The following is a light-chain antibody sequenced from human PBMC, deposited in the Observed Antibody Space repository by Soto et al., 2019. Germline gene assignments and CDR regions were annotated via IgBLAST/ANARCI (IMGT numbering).Light chain of an antibody. CDR3: ATWDASLQSWV. J-gene: IGLJ3*02. V-gene: IGLV1-44*01. CDR2: TNN. Sequence: QSVLTQPHSVSGTHGQRVTISCSGSSSNIGSHLVNWYQQVPGTAPRLLIYTNNQRPSGVPDRFSDSKSGTSASLAISGLQSEDDAHYYCATWDASLQSWVFGGGHKLTVL. CDR1: SSNIGSHL.